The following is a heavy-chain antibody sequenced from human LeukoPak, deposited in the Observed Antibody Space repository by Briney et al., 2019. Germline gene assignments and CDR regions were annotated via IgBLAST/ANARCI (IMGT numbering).Heavy chain of an antibody. J-gene: IGHJ4*02. V-gene: IGHV3-30*02. D-gene: IGHD2-8*01. Sequence: PGGSLRLSCAASGFTFSSYGMHWVRQAPGKGLEWVAFIRYDGSNKYYADSVKGRFTISRDNSKNTLYLRMNSLRAEDTAVYYCANDLGYCTNGVCGYFDYWGQGTLVTVSS. CDR1: GFTFSSYG. CDR2: IRYDGSNK. CDR3: ANDLGYCTNGVCGYFDY.